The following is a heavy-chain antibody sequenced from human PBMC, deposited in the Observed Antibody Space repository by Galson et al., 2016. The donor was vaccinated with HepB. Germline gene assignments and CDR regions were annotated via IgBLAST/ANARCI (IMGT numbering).Heavy chain of an antibody. D-gene: IGHD6-19*01. CDR2: ISAYDDNT. Sequence: SVKVSCKASACTCTNYGINWVRQAPGQGPEWLGWISAYDDNTNYAEKFQDRVTMTTETSTSTAYMELRSLRSDDTAVYYCVCPRGWTSDFQHWGQGTWVTVSS. J-gene: IGHJ1*01. V-gene: IGHV1-18*01. CDR3: VCPRGWTSDFQH. CDR1: ACTCTNYG.